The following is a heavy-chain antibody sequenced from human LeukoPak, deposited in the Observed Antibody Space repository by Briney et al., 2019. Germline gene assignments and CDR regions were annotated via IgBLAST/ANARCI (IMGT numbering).Heavy chain of an antibody. CDR2: IDSGGST. CDR1: GVTVSSHY. CDR3: ARTYGDYDYYYGMDV. J-gene: IGHJ6*01. Sequence: GGSLRLSCAASGVTVSSHYMTWVRQAPGKGLEWVSVIDSGGSTNSADSVKGRFSVSRDNSKNTLYLQMNSLRVEDTAVYYCARTYGDYDYYYGMDVWGQGTTVTVSS. D-gene: IGHD4-17*01. V-gene: IGHV3-66*01.